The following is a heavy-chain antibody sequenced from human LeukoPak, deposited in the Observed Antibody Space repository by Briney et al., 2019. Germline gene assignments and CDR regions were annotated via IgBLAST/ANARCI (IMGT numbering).Heavy chain of an antibody. CDR1: GFTFSSYS. Sequence: GGSLRLSCAASGFTFSSYSMSWVRQAPGKGLEWVGRIKSKTDGGTTDYAAPVKGRFTISRDDSKNTLYLQMNSLKTEDTAVYYCTTDYYDSSGYYYWFFYWGQGTLVTVSS. CDR2: IKSKTDGGTT. CDR3: TTDYYDSSGYYYWFFY. J-gene: IGHJ4*02. D-gene: IGHD3-22*01. V-gene: IGHV3-15*01.